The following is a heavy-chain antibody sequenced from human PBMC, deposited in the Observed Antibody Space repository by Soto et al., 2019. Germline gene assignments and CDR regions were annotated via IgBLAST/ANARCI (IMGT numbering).Heavy chain of an antibody. V-gene: IGHV4-30-4*01. J-gene: IGHJ5*02. CDR1: GGSINNGDYY. CDR2: IYYSGST. D-gene: IGHD4-4*01. Sequence: TLSLTCTVSGGSINNGDYYWSWIRQPPEKGLEWIGYIYYSGSTYYNPSLKSRVTISIDTSMNQFSLNLNSVTAADTAVYYCARGASSNSFWLDPWGQGTLVTVSS. CDR3: ARGASSNSFWLDP.